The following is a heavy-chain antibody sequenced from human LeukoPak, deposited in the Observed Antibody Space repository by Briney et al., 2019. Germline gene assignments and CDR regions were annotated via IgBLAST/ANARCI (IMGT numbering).Heavy chain of an antibody. J-gene: IGHJ3*02. CDR1: GGSISSGGYS. CDR2: IYHSGST. D-gene: IGHD3-22*01. CDR3: ARHLSYDRAFDI. Sequence: SETLSLTCAVSGGSISSGGYSWSWIRQPPGKGLEWIGYIYHSGSTYYNPSLKSRVTISVDTSKNQFSLKLSSVTAADTAVYYCARHLSYDRAFDIWGQGTMVTVSS. V-gene: IGHV4-30-2*03.